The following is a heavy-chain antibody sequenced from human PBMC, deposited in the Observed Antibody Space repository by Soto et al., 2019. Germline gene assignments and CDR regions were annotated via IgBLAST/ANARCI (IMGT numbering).Heavy chain of an antibody. J-gene: IGHJ4*02. D-gene: IGHD3-16*01. CDR2: ISGSGGST. V-gene: IGHV3-23*01. Sequence: EVQLLESGGGLVQPGGSLRLSCAASGFTFSSYAMSCVRQAPVKGLEWVSAISGSGGSTYYADSVKGRFTISRDTSKNTLYLQMNSLRAEDTALYYCARRGRGSYYDYWGQGTLVTVSS. CDR3: ARRGRGSYYDY. CDR1: GFTFSSYA.